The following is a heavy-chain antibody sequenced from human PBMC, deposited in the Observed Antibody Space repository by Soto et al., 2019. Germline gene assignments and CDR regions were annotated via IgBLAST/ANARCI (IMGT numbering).Heavy chain of an antibody. Sequence: GGSLRLSCAASGFTFSSYAMSWVRQAPGKGLEWVSAISGSGGSTYYADSVKGRFTISRDNSKNTLYLQMNSLRAEDTAVYYCAKPSAFGVVILPLDYWGQGTLVTVSS. J-gene: IGHJ4*02. CDR1: GFTFSSYA. V-gene: IGHV3-23*01. CDR2: ISGSGGST. D-gene: IGHD3-3*01. CDR3: AKPSAFGVVILPLDY.